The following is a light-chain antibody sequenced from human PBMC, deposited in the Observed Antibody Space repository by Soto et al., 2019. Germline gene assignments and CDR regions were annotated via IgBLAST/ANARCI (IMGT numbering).Light chain of an antibody. CDR3: QSYDSSLSGVV. J-gene: IGLJ2*01. CDR1: SSNIGAGYD. CDR2: GNS. Sequence: SVLTQPPSVSGAPGQTVTISCTGSSSNIGAGYDVHWYQQLPGTAPKLLVYGNSNRPSGVPDRFSGSKSGTSASLAITGLQGEDEADYYCQSYDSSLSGVVFGGGTKLTVL. V-gene: IGLV1-40*01.